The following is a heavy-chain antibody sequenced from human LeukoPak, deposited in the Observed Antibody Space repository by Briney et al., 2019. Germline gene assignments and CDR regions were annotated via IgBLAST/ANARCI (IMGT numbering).Heavy chain of an antibody. CDR1: GGSSSGYQ. V-gene: IGHV4-34*01. CDR2: IDHSGTT. J-gene: IGHJ6*03. CDR3: ARPVRGVLSHYYHFMDV. Sequence: SETLSLTCAVYGGSSSGYQWSWIRQPPGKGLEWIGQIDHSGTTNYNPSLKSRVTISVDTSKNQFSLMLSSVTVADTAVYYCARPVRGVLSHYYHFMDVWGKGTTVAVFS. D-gene: IGHD4-17*01.